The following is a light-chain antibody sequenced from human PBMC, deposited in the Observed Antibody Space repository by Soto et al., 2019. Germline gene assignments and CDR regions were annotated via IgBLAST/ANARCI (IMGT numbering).Light chain of an antibody. J-gene: IGKJ1*01. CDR3: QQYNSWWT. CDR2: DAS. V-gene: IGKV1-5*01. CDR1: QSISSY. Sequence: DIQMTQSPSSLSASVGDRVTITCRASQSISSYLNWYQQKPGKAPKLLIYDASSLESGVPSRFSGSGSGTEFTLTISSLQPDDFATYYCQQYNSWWTFGQGTKVEIK.